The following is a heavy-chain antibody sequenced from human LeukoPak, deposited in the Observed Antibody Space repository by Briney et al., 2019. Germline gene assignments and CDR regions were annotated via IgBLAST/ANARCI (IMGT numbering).Heavy chain of an antibody. CDR3: ARTGSGGDLDI. J-gene: IGHJ3*02. V-gene: IGHV3-74*01. D-gene: IGHD2-15*01. Sequence: GGSLRLPCAASGFTSSNHWLHWVRQAPGKGLVWVSRINGDGTSTIYADSVKGRFTISRDNAKSTVYLQMNSLRAEDTAVYYCARTGSGGDLDIWGQGTMVTVSS. CDR2: INGDGTST. CDR1: GFTSSNHW.